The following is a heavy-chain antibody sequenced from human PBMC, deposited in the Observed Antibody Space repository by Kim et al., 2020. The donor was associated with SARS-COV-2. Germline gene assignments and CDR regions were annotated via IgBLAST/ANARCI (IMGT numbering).Heavy chain of an antibody. J-gene: IGHJ4*02. CDR1: GYSFNNYY. CDR3: ARLLWKDIVNGYFQFDH. D-gene: IGHD3-9*01. Sequence: GESLKISCKTSGYSFNNYYIGWVRQRSGKGLEWMAIIHAGDSETTYSPSFQGQVSVSVDKSTRVAYLNLRSLKASDTAMYFCARLLWKDIVNGYFQFDHWGQGTLVTVSS. V-gene: IGHV5-51*01. CDR2: IHAGDSET.